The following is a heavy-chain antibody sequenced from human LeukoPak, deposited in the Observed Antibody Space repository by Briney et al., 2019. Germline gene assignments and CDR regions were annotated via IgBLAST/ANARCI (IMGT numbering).Heavy chain of an antibody. Sequence: GRSLRPSCAASGFTFSSYGMHWVRQAPGKGLEWVAVIWYDGSNKYYADSVKGRFTISRDNSKNTLYLQMNSLRAEDTAVYYCARDKNGSFDYWGQGTLVTVSS. J-gene: IGHJ4*02. V-gene: IGHV3-33*01. CDR3: ARDKNGSFDY. D-gene: IGHD2-8*01. CDR2: IWYDGSNK. CDR1: GFTFSSYG.